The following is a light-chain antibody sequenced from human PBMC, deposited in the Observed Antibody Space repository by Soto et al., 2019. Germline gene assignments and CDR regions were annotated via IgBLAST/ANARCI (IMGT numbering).Light chain of an antibody. CDR1: SGHSSYA. CDR2: LNSDGSH. J-gene: IGLJ2*01. CDR3: QTWGTGTVV. Sequence: QAVVTQSPSASASLGASVKLTCTLSSGHSSYAIAWHQQQPEKGPRYLMKLNSDGSHSKGDGIPDRFSGSSSEAERYLTISSLQSEDEADYYCQTWGTGTVVFGGGTKLTVL. V-gene: IGLV4-69*01.